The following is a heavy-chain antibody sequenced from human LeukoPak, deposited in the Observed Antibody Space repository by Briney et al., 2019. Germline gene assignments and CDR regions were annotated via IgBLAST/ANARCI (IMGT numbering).Heavy chain of an antibody. CDR3: ARDQIGYGLDY. V-gene: IGHV4-59*11. CDR1: SGSIDNHY. CDR2: IYDSWNT. D-gene: IGHD5-18*01. Sequence: LETLSLTCIVSSGSIDNHYWSWIRQPPGKGLEWIGYIYDSWNTNYNPSLKSRVTISIDTSKNQFSLNLTSVTAADTAVYYCARDQIGYGLDYWGQGTLVTVSS. J-gene: IGHJ4*02.